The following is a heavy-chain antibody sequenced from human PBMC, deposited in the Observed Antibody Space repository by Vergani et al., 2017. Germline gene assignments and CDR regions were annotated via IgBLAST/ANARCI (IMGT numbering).Heavy chain of an antibody. V-gene: IGHV3-23*01. CDR2: ISGSGGST. CDR1: GFTFSSYA. Sequence: EVQLLESGGGLVQPGGSLRLSCAASGFTFSSYAMSWVRPAPGKGLELVSAISGSGGSTYYADAVQGLFTISRDNSKNTLYLQMNSLRAEDTAVYYCVKDPIWMITFGGVIATWGQGSLVTVSS. CDR3: VKDPIWMITFGGVIAT. D-gene: IGHD3-16*02. J-gene: IGHJ4*02.